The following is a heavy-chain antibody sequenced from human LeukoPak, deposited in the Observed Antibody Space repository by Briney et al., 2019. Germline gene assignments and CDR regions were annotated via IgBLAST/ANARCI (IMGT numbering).Heavy chain of an antibody. J-gene: IGHJ3*02. V-gene: IGHV3-23*01. CDR2: ISGSGGST. CDR1: GFTFSSYA. Sequence: QPGGSLRLSCAASGFTFSSYAMSWVRQAPGKGLEWVSAISGSGGSTYYADSVKGGFTISRDNSENTLYLQMNSLRAEDTAVYYCAIASAADGYYVGTHAFAIGGQGTMITVSS. D-gene: IGHD5-18*01. CDR3: AIASAADGYYVGTHAFAI.